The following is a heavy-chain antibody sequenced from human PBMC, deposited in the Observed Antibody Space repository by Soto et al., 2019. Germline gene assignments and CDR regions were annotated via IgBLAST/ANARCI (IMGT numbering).Heavy chain of an antibody. V-gene: IGHV4-39*01. Sequence: PSETLSLTCTVSGGSISSSSYYWGWIRQPPGKGLEWIGSIYYSGSTYYNPSLKSRVTISVDTSKNQFSLKLSSVTAADTAVYYCARLGGHGDYVDYWGQGTLVTVSS. D-gene: IGHD4-17*01. CDR3: ARLGGHGDYVDY. CDR2: IYYSGST. J-gene: IGHJ4*02. CDR1: GGSISSSSYY.